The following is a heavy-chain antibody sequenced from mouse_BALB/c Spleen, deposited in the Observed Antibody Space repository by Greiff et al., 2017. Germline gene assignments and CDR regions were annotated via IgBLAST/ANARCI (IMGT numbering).Heavy chain of an antibody. CDR2: ISSGGGST. J-gene: IGHJ3*01. Sequence: EVQVVESGGGLVKPGGSLKLSCAASGFAFSSYDMSWVRQTPEKRLEWVAYISSGGGSTYYPDTVKGRFTISRDNAKNTLYLQMSSLKSEDTAMYYCARHGYDSAWFAYWGQGTLVTVSA. V-gene: IGHV5-12-1*01. D-gene: IGHD2-2*01. CDR3: ARHGYDSAWFAY. CDR1: GFAFSSYD.